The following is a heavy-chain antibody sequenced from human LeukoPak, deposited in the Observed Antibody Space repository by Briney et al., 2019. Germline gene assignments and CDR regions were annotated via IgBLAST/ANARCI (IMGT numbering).Heavy chain of an antibody. D-gene: IGHD3-22*01. CDR2: IDHSGST. CDR3: ARDITYNSGYYYDY. Sequence: SETLSLTCTVSGYSISSGYYWGWIRQPPEKGLEWIGSIDHSGSTFYNPSLKSRVTILVDMSKNQFSLKLTSVTAADTAVYYCARDITYNSGYYYDYWGQGTLVTVSS. CDR1: GYSISSGYY. J-gene: IGHJ4*02. V-gene: IGHV4-38-2*02.